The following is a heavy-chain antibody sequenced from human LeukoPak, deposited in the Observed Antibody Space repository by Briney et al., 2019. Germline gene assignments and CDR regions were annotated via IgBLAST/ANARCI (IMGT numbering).Heavy chain of an antibody. CDR3: ARMKGGLRFWYYYYGMDV. CDR2: IYYSGGT. CDR1: GGSVSSGSYY. D-gene: IGHD5-12*01. J-gene: IGHJ6*04. V-gene: IGHV4-61*01. Sequence: SETLSLTCTVSGGSVSSGSYYWSWIRQPPGKGLEWIGYIYYSGGTNYNPSLKSRVTISVDTSKNQFSLKLSSVTAADTAVYYCARMKGGLRFWYYYYGMDVWGKGTTVTVSS.